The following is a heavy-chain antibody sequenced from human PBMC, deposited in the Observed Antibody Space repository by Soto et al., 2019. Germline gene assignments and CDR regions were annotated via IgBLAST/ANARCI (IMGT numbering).Heavy chain of an antibody. D-gene: IGHD5-18*01. V-gene: IGHV1-69*01. J-gene: IGHJ6*02. Sequence: QVQLVQSGAEVKKPGSSVKVSCKASGGTFSSYAISWVRQAPGQGLEWMGGIIPIFGTANYAQKFQGRVTITADESTSTAYMELSSLRSEDTAVYYCARARGYSYGHPSLYYYYGMDVWGQGTTVTVSS. CDR1: GGTFSSYA. CDR2: IIPIFGTA. CDR3: ARARGYSYGHPSLYYYYGMDV.